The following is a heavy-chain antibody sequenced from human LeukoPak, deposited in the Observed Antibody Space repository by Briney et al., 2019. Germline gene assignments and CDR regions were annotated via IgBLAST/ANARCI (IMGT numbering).Heavy chain of an antibody. CDR2: IIPILGIA. Sequence: SVKVSCKASGGTFSSYTISWVRQAPGQGLEWMGRIIPILGIANYAQKFQGRVTITADKSTSTAYMELSSLRSEDTAVYYCARDRYYDSSGYSLQHWGQGTLVTVSS. D-gene: IGHD3-22*01. J-gene: IGHJ1*01. CDR1: GGTFSSYT. V-gene: IGHV1-69*04. CDR3: ARDRYYDSSGYSLQH.